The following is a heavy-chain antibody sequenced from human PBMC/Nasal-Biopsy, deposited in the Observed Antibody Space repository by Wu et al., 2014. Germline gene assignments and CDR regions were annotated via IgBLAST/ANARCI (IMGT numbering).Heavy chain of an antibody. Sequence: LSLTCTVSGASVSTNFYYWGWIRHPPGKGLEWIGSIHYAGSTYNNPSLRSRVTVSLDTSKNQFSLKLNSVTAADTAVYYCARGRATTYYYDSSGYYYDQYYFDFWGQGTLVTVSS. CDR2: IHYAGST. CDR1: GASVSTNFYY. V-gene: IGHV4-39*07. D-gene: IGHD3-22*01. J-gene: IGHJ4*02. CDR3: ARGRATTYYYDSSGYYYDQYYFDF.